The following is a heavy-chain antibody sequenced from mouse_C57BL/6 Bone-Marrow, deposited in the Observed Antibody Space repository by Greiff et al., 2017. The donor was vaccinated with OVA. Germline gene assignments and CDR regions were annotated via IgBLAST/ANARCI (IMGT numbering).Heavy chain of an antibody. CDR1: GYTFTSYW. CDR3: ARREQLRLRLAY. V-gene: IGHV1-55*01. CDR2: IYPDSGST. J-gene: IGHJ3*01. D-gene: IGHD3-2*02. Sequence: QVQLQQPGAELVKPGASVKMSCKASGYTFTSYWITWVKQRPGQGLEWIGDIYPDSGSTNYNEKFKSKATLTVDPSSSTAYMQLSSLTSEDSAVCCCARREQLRLRLAYWGQGTLVTVSA.